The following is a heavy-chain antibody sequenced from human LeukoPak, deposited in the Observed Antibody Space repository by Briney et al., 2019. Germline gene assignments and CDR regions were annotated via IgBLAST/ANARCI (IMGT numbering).Heavy chain of an antibody. CDR3: VRALAAGSY. D-gene: IGHD6-13*01. J-gene: IGHJ4*02. V-gene: IGHV3-7*01. CDR2: IKQDGSEK. Sequence: GGSLRLSCAASGFTFSSYWMNWVRQSPGKGLEWVANIKQDGSEKCYVDSVKGRFTISRDNAKNSLYLQMNSLRAEDTAVYYCVRALAAGSYWGRGALVTVSS. CDR1: GFTFSSYW.